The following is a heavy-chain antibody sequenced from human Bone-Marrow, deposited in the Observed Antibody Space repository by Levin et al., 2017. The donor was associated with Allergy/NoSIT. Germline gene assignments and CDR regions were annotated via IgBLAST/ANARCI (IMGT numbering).Heavy chain of an antibody. J-gene: IGHJ4*02. CDR2: IDGTSTYV. CDR1: GFTFRASG. V-gene: IGHV3-21*01. D-gene: IGHD6-19*01. CDR3: ARDRGRHMAGTLDY. Sequence: GESLKISCAASGFTFRASGMNWVRQAPGKGPEWISFIDGTSTYVFYADSVKGRFTISRDNAENSLYLQMNSLRAEDTAVYYCARDRGRHMAGTLDYWGRGTLVSVSS.